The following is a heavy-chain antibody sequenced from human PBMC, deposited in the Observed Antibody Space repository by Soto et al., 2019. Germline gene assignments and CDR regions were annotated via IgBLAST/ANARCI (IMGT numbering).Heavy chain of an antibody. V-gene: IGHV3-9*01. CDR1: GFTFDDYA. J-gene: IGHJ4*02. Sequence: EVQLVESGGGLVQPGRSLRLSCAASGFTFDDYAMHWVRQAPGKGLEWVSGISWNSGSIGYADSVQGRFTIARDNAKDSLYLRMSSVRAEDAAVYYCAKGGHYDFWSGRTFDYWGQGTLVTVSS. CDR3: AKGGHYDFWSGRTFDY. CDR2: ISWNSGSI. D-gene: IGHD3-3*01.